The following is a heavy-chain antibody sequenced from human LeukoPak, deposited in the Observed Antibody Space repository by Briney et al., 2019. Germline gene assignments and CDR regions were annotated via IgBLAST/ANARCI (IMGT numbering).Heavy chain of an antibody. D-gene: IGHD1-26*01. CDR3: VRGYSGVSVYAYDI. Sequence: GGSLRLSCAASGFVFSDQYMDWVRHAPGKGLEWGGRTGNKANSYTTEYAASVKRRFTISRDDSKNSLYLQMDIRKTDHTAVYYCVRGYSGVSVYAYDIWGQGTMVTVSS. CDR1: GFVFSDQY. J-gene: IGHJ3*02. V-gene: IGHV3-72*01. CDR2: TGNKANSYTT.